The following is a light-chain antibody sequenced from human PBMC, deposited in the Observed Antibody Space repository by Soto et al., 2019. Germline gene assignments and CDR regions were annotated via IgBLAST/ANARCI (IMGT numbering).Light chain of an antibody. CDR2: AAS. CDR3: QQLNDYPIT. Sequence: IQLTQSPSSLSASVGDRVTITCRASQDISSYLAWYQQKPGKAPKLLIYAASTLQSGVPSRFSGGGAGTDVTLTISSLQPEDFATYYCQQLNDYPITFGQGPRLEIK. V-gene: IGKV1-9*01. CDR1: QDISSY. J-gene: IGKJ5*01.